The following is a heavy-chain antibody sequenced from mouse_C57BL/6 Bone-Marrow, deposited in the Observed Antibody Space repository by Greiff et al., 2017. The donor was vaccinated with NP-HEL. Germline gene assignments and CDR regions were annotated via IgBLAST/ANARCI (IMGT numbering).Heavy chain of an antibody. CDR1: GYSITSGYD. D-gene: IGHD1-1*01. CDR2: ISYSGST. J-gene: IGHJ1*03. Sequence: EVQVVESGPGMVKPSQSLSLTCTVTGYSITSGYDWHWIRHFPGNKLEWMGYISYSGSTNYNPSLKSRISITHDTSKNHFFLKLNSVTTEDTATYYCARESTTAVATRGYFDVWGTGTTVTVSS. CDR3: ARESTTAVATRGYFDV. V-gene: IGHV3-1*01.